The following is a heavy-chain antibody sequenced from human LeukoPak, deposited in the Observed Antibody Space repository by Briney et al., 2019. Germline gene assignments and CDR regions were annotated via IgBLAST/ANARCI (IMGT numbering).Heavy chain of an antibody. V-gene: IGHV4-4*02. CDR1: GGPIDITNY. CDR2: ISHSGTT. J-gene: IGHJ4*02. CDR3: TRENRPFCPFAY. D-gene: IGHD2/OR15-2a*01. Sequence: PSETLSLPCGVSGGPIDITNYWSWVRQAPGKGLEWIGEISHSGTTNYDPSLGSRVTMFLDRANNQFSLSLTSVTAADSAVYYCTRENRPFCPFAYWGQGVLVTVSS.